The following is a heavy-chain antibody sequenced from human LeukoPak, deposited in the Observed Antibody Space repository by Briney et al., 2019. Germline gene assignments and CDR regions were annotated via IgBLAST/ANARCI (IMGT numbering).Heavy chain of an antibody. CDR2: IYYSGST. J-gene: IGHJ4*02. CDR3: AREDSSGWYWGFDY. CDR1: GGSISSSSYY. V-gene: IGHV4-39*07. D-gene: IGHD6-19*01. Sequence: SETLSLTCTVSGGSISSSSYYWGWIRQPPGKGLEWIGSIYYSGSTYYNPSLKSRVTISVDTSKNQFSLKLSSVTAADTAVYYCAREDSSGWYWGFDYWGQGTLVTVSS.